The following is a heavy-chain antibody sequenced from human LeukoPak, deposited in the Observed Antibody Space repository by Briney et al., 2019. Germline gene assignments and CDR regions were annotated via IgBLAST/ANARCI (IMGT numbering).Heavy chain of an antibody. CDR2: IYSGGST. D-gene: IGHD5-18*01. CDR1: GFTVSSNY. J-gene: IGHJ4*02. V-gene: IGHV3-66*02. CDR3: ARDTAMAYYFDY. Sequence: GGSLRLSCAASGFTVSSNYMSWVRQAPGKGLEWVSVIYSGGSTYYADPVKGRFTISRDNSKNTLYLQMNSLRAEDTAVYYCARDTAMAYYFDYWGQGTLVTVSS.